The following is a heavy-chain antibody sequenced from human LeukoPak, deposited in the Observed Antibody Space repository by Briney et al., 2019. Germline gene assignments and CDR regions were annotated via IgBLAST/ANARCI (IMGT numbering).Heavy chain of an antibody. CDR3: AKGGIAVT. J-gene: IGHJ5*02. CDR2: ISWNSGSI. CDR1: GFTFYDYA. Sequence: GGSLRLSCAASGFTFYDYAMHWVRHAPGKGLEWVTDISWNSGSIGYADSVKGRFTISRDNAKNSLYLQMNSLRAEDTALYYCAKGGIAVTWGQGALGTVSS. V-gene: IGHV3-9*01. D-gene: IGHD6-19*01.